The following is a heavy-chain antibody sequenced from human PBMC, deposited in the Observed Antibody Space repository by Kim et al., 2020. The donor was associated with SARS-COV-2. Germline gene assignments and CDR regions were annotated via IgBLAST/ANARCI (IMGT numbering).Heavy chain of an antibody. J-gene: IGHJ4*02. Sequence: GSEKNLVDPVKGRFTIYRDNAKNSLSLQMNSLSAEDTAVYYCARDLSNDYWGQGTLVTVSS. V-gene: IGHV3-7*01. CDR3: ARDLSNDY. CDR2: GSEK.